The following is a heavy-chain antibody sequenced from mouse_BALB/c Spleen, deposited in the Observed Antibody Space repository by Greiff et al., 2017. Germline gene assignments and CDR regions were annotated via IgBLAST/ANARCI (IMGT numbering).Heavy chain of an antibody. D-gene: IGHD1-1*01. Sequence: VQLQQPGAELVKPGASVKLSCKASGYTFTSYWMHWVKLRPGQGFEWIGEINPSTGYTEYNQKFKDKATLTADKSSSTAYMQLSSLTSEDSAVYYCARGDYGSSPPYAMDYWGQGTSVTVSS. J-gene: IGHJ4*01. V-gene: IGHV1S81*02. CDR1: GYTFTSYW. CDR2: INPSTGYT. CDR3: ARGDYGSSPPYAMDY.